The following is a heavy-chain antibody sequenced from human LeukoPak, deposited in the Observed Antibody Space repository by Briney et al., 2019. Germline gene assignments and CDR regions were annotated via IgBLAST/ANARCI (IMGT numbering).Heavy chain of an antibody. D-gene: IGHD3-22*01. CDR3: ARVSDSSGYYYYYYGMDV. CDR1: GGSISSYY. V-gene: IGHV4-59*01. Sequence: SETLSLTCTVSGGSISSYYWSWIRQPPGKGLEWIGYIYYSGSTNYNPSLKSRVTISVDTSKNQFSLKLSSVTAADTAVYYCARVSDSSGYYYYYYGMDVWGQGATVTVSS. CDR2: IYYSGST. J-gene: IGHJ6*02.